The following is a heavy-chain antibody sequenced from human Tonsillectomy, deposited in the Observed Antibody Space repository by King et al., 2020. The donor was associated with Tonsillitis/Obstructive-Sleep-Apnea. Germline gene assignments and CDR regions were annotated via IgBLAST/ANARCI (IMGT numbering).Heavy chain of an antibody. CDR3: ARGDRSGWYGFDY. CDR1: GGSISSYY. V-gene: IGHV4-59*01. Sequence: LQLQESGPGLVKPSETLSLTCTVSGGSISSYYWSWIRQPPGKGLEWIGYIYYSGSTNYNPSLKSRVTISVDTSKNQFSLKLSSVTAADTAVYYCARGDRSGWYGFDYWGQGTLVTVSS. D-gene: IGHD6-19*01. J-gene: IGHJ4*02. CDR2: IYYSGST.